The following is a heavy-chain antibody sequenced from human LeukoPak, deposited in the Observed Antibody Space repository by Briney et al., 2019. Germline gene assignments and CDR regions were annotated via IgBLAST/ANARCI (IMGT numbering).Heavy chain of an antibody. J-gene: IGHJ4*02. CDR3: AKESYSSGWYYFDY. Sequence: KSGGSLRLSCAASGFTFSDYYMSWIRQAPGKGLEWVSYISSSGSTIYYADSVKGRFTISRDNAKNSLYLQMNSLRAEDTAVYYCAKESYSSGWYYFDYWGQGTLVTVSS. CDR1: GFTFSDYY. V-gene: IGHV3-11*01. CDR2: ISSSGSTI. D-gene: IGHD6-19*01.